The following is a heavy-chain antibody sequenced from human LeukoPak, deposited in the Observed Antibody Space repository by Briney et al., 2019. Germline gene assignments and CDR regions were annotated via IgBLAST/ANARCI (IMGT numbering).Heavy chain of an antibody. CDR3: VRGGYCSGGSCYYNWFDP. D-gene: IGHD2-15*01. CDR1: GGSFSGYY. CDR2: INHSGST. J-gene: IGHJ5*02. Sequence: SETLSLTCAVYGGSFSGYYWSWIRQPPGKGLEWIREINHSGSTNYNPSLKSRVTISVDTSKNQFSLKLSSVTAADTAVYYCVRGGYCSGGSCYYNWFDPWGQGTLVTVSS. V-gene: IGHV4-34*01.